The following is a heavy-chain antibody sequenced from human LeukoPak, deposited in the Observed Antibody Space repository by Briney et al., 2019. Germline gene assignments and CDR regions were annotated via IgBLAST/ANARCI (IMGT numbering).Heavy chain of an antibody. V-gene: IGHV4-31*03. CDR3: ARDRGSSAVAGTGWFDS. CDR2: IFYSGST. D-gene: IGHD6-19*01. CDR1: GGSLSSGGYY. Sequence: SETLSLTCTVSGGSLSSGGYYWRWVRQHPGKGREWIGYIFYSGSTYSNPSLKSRITISIDTPKNQFSLKVNSVTAADTAVYYCARDRGSSAVAGTGWFDSWGQGTLVTVSS. J-gene: IGHJ5*01.